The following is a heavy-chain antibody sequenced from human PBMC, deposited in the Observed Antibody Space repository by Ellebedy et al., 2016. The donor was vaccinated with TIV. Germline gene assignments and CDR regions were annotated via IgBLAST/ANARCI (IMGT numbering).Heavy chain of an antibody. V-gene: IGHV4-31*03. Sequence: LRLSCTVSADSISRGGYYWGWIRQHPGKGLEWIGSIYYSGETFYNPSLKSRATVSSEKSMNRFSLRLTSVTAADTAVYYCARLRVGASMPTDYWGPGTLVTVSS. J-gene: IGHJ4*01. CDR1: ADSISRGGYY. CDR2: IYYSGET. CDR3: ARLRVGASMPTDY. D-gene: IGHD1-26*01.